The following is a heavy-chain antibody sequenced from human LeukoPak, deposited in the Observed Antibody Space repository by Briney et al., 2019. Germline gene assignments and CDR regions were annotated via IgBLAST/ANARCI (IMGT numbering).Heavy chain of an antibody. V-gene: IGHV1-18*04. D-gene: IGHD6-13*01. Sequence: ASVQVSCKASGYTFTSYGISWVRQPPGGGLEWMGCISAYNGNTNYAQKLQGRVTMTTDTSTSTAYMELRSLRSDDTAVYYCARVPFGGSSSWYDGWFDPWGQGTLVTVSS. CDR2: ISAYNGNT. J-gene: IGHJ5*02. CDR1: GYTFTSYG. CDR3: ARVPFGGSSSWYDGWFDP.